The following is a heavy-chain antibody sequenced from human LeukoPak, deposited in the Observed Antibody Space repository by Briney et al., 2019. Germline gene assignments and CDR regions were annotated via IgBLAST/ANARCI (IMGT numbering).Heavy chain of an antibody. Sequence: SVKVSCKASGGTFSSYAISWVRQAPGQGLEWMGGIIPIFGTANYAQKSQGRVTITADKSTSTAYMELSSLRSEDTAVYYCAREPRYYDILTGWFDPWGQGTLVTVSS. J-gene: IGHJ5*02. CDR2: IIPIFGTA. CDR3: AREPRYYDILTGWFDP. D-gene: IGHD3-9*01. CDR1: GGTFSSYA. V-gene: IGHV1-69*06.